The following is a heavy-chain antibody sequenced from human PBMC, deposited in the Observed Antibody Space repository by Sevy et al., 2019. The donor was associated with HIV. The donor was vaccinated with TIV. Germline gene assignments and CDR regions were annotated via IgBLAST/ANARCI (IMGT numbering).Heavy chain of an antibody. CDR2: IIPIFGTA. V-gene: IGHV1-69*13. J-gene: IGHJ4*02. CDR1: GGTFSSYA. D-gene: IGHD4-17*01. Sequence: ASVKVSCKASGGTFSSYAISWVRQAPGQGLEWMGGIIPIFGTANYAQKFQGRVTITADESTSTAYMELSSLRSEDTAVYYCARDDYGEFDHWGQGTLVTVSS. CDR3: ARDDYGEFDH.